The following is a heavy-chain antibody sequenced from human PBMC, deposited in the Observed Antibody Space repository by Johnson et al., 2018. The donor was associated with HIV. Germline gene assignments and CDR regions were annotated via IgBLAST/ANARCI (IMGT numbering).Heavy chain of an antibody. CDR2: IYSGGST. Sequence: VQLVESGGGVVQPGRSLRLSCAASGFTFSSYAMHWVRQAPGKGLEWVSVIYSGGSTFYADSVKGRFTISRDNSKNTLYLQMNSLKTEDTAVYYCTRLYSSGWYGSAFDIWGQGTMVTVSS. V-gene: IGHV3-66*01. CDR3: TRLYSSGWYGSAFDI. CDR1: GFTFSSYA. J-gene: IGHJ3*02. D-gene: IGHD6-19*01.